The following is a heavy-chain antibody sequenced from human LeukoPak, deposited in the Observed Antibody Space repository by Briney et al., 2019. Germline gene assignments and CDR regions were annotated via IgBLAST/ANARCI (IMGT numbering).Heavy chain of an antibody. CDR3: ARATAFHEKKYCSSTSCYTLLGPGYRFDP. Sequence: PSETLSLTCTVSGYSISSGYYWSWIRQPPGKGLEWIGEINHSGSTNYNPSLKSRVTISVDTSKNQFSLKLSSVTAADTAVYYCARATAFHEKKYCSSTSCYTLLGPGYRFDPWGQGTLVTVSS. J-gene: IGHJ5*02. D-gene: IGHD2-2*02. CDR2: INHSGST. V-gene: IGHV4-38-2*02. CDR1: GYSISSGYY.